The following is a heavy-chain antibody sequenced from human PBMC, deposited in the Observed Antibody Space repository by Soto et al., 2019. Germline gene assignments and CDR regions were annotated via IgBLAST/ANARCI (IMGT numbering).Heavy chain of an antibody. Sequence: EVQLVESGGGLVQPGGSLRLSCAASGFTFSSYEMNWVRQAPGKGLEWVSCISSSGSTIYYADSVKGRFTISRDNAKNSLYLQMNSLRAEDTAVYYCARDKVLRYFDWFPYYYGMDVWGQGTTVTVSS. D-gene: IGHD3-9*01. J-gene: IGHJ6*02. CDR1: GFTFSSYE. V-gene: IGHV3-48*03. CDR3: ARDKVLRYFDWFPYYYGMDV. CDR2: ISSSGSTI.